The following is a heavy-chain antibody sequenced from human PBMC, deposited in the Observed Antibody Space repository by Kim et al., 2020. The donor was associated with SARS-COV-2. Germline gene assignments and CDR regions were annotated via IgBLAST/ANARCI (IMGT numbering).Heavy chain of an antibody. J-gene: IGHJ4*02. CDR3: ARAYDYVWGSYSHYYFDY. D-gene: IGHD3-16*01. V-gene: IGHV4-61*01. CDR1: GGSVSSGSYY. Sequence: SETLSLTCTVSGGSVSSGSYYWSWIRQPPGKGLEWIGYIYYSGSTNYNPSLKSRVTISVDTSKNQFSLKLSSVTAADTAVYYCARAYDYVWGSYSHYYFDYWGQGTLVTVSS. CDR2: IYYSGST.